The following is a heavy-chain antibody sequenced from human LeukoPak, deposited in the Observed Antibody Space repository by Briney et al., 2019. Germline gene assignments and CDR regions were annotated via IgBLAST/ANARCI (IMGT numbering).Heavy chain of an antibody. CDR3: AKGPPEGFGELFNEYYFDY. CDR2: ISGNSGSI. CDR1: GFTFTTAW. J-gene: IGHJ4*02. D-gene: IGHD3-10*01. V-gene: IGHV3-9*01. Sequence: GGSLRLSCTASGFTFTTAWMSWVRQAPGKGLEWVSGISGNSGSIGYADSVKGRFTISRDNAKNSLYLQMNSLRAEDTALYYCAKGPPEGFGELFNEYYFDYWGQGTLVTVSS.